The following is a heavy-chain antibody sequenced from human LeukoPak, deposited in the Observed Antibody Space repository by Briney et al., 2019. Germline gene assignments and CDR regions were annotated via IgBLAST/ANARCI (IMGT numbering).Heavy chain of an antibody. CDR3: ARYSSNWGGHYMDV. D-gene: IGHD7-27*01. V-gene: IGHV4-38-2*01. CDR1: GYSISSGYY. Sequence: KASETLSLTCAVSGYSISSGYYWGWIRQPPGKGLEWIGSIYHSGSTYYNPSLKSRVTISVDTSKNQFSLKLSSVTAADTAVYYCARYSSNWGGHYMDVWGKGTTVTVSS. J-gene: IGHJ6*03. CDR2: IYHSGST.